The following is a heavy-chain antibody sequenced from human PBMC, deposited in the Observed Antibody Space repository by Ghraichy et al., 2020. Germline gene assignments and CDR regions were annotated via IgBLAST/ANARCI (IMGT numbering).Heavy chain of an antibody. CDR2: IYPGDSDT. V-gene: IGHV5-51*01. D-gene: IGHD1-14*01. J-gene: IGHJ3*02. Sequence: GESLNISCKGSGYSFTSYWIGWVRQMPGKGLEWMGIIYPGDSDTRYSPSFQGQVTISADKSISTAYLQWSSPKASDTAMYYCARHITGSPYAFDIWGQGTMVTVSS. CDR3: ARHITGSPYAFDI. CDR1: GYSFTSYW.